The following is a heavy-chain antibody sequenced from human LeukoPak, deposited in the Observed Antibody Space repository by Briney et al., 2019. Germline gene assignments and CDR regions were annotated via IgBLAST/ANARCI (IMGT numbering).Heavy chain of an antibody. CDR2: ISWNSGSI. Sequence: PGGSLRLSCAASGFTFDDYAMHWVRQAPGKGLEWVSGISWNSGSIGYADSVKGRFPISRDNAKNSLYLQMNSLRAEDTALYYCAKDGGYYGSGTVEGWFDPWGQGTLVTVSS. V-gene: IGHV3-9*01. CDR1: GFTFDDYA. J-gene: IGHJ5*02. D-gene: IGHD3-10*01. CDR3: AKDGGYYGSGTVEGWFDP.